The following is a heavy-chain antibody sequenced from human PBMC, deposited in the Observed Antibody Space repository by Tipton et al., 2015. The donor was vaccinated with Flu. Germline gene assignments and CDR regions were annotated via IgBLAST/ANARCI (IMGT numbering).Heavy chain of an antibody. D-gene: IGHD6-19*01. CDR1: GGSFSGYY. CDR2: INHSGST. V-gene: IGHV4-34*01. Sequence: LRLSCAVYGGSFSGYYWSWIRQPPGKGLEWIGEINHSGSTNYNPSLKSRVTISVDTSKNQFSLKLSSVTAADTAVYYCARDLRLGIAVAGFDPWGQGTLVTVSS. CDR3: ARDLRLGIAVAGFDP. J-gene: IGHJ5*02.